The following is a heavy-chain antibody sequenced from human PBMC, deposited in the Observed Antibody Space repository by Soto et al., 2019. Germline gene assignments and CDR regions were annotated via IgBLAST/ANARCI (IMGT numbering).Heavy chain of an antibody. Sequence: ASVKVSCKASGYTFTDYAISWLRHAPGQGLEWVGWISVKNGNTNYAQKVQGRVTMTRNTSISTAYMELSSLRSEDTAVYYCARDFGYSYGNDNWGQGTLVTVS. CDR1: GYTFTDYA. CDR3: ARDFGYSYGNDN. CDR2: ISVKNGNT. J-gene: IGHJ4*02. D-gene: IGHD5-18*01. V-gene: IGHV1-18*01.